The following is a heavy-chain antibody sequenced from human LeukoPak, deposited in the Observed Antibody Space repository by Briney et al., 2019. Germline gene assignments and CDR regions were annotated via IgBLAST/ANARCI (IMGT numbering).Heavy chain of an antibody. J-gene: IGHJ4*02. CDR3: ARDRSVTTLYYFDY. V-gene: IGHV3-33*08. Sequence: HPGGSLRLSCAASGFTVSSNYMSWVRQAPGKGLEWVAVIWYDGSNKYYADSVKGRFTISRDNSKNTLYLQMNSLRAEDTAVYYCARDRSVTTLYYFDYWGQGTLVTVSS. CDR1: GFTVSSNY. D-gene: IGHD4-17*01. CDR2: IWYDGSNK.